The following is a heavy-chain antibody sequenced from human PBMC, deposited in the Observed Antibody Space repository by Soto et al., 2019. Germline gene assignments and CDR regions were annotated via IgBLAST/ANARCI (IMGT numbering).Heavy chain of an antibody. Sequence: ASVKVSCKASGYTFTGYYMHWVRQAPGQGLEWMGWINPNSGGTNYAQKFQGWVTMTRDTSISTAYMELSRLRSDDTAVYYCARGKHCTNGVCPFDYWGQGTLVTVS. CDR1: GYTFTGYY. CDR2: INPNSGGT. CDR3: ARGKHCTNGVCPFDY. D-gene: IGHD2-8*01. J-gene: IGHJ4*02. V-gene: IGHV1-2*04.